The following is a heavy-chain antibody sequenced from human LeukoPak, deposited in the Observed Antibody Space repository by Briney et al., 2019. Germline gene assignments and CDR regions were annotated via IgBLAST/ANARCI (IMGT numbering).Heavy chain of an antibody. Sequence: SETLSLTCTVSGGSISSGGYYWSWIRQPPGKGLEWIGYIYHSGSTYYNPSLKSRVTISVDRSKNQFSLKLSSVTAADTAVYYCARSDIVANFDYWGQGTLVTVSS. CDR2: IYHSGST. J-gene: IGHJ4*02. V-gene: IGHV4-30-2*01. D-gene: IGHD5-12*01. CDR1: GGSISSGGYY. CDR3: ARSDIVANFDY.